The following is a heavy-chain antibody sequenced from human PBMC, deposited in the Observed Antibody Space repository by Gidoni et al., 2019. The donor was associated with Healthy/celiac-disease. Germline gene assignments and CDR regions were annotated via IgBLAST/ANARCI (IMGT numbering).Heavy chain of an antibody. Sequence: QVQLVESGGGVVQPGRSLRLSCAASGFPFSGYAMHWVRQAPGKGLEWVAVISYDGSNKYYADSVKGRFTISRDNSKNTLYLQMNSLRAEDTAVYYCARSSSIAARPADWFDPWGQGTLVTVSS. J-gene: IGHJ5*02. V-gene: IGHV3-30-3*01. CDR1: GFPFSGYA. D-gene: IGHD6-6*01. CDR3: ARSSSIAARPADWFDP. CDR2: ISYDGSNK.